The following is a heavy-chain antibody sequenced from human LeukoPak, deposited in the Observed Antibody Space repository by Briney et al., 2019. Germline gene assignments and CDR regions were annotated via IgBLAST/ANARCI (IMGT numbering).Heavy chain of an antibody. Sequence: GGSLRLSCVASGFTLSDYWMSWVRQAPGKGLEWVANIKQDGSEKYYVDSVKGRFTISRDNAKNSLYLQMNSLRAEDTAVYYCARDRSGIAVAGGNMGYWGQGTLVTVSS. V-gene: IGHV3-7*01. CDR1: GFTLSDYW. D-gene: IGHD6-19*01. CDR2: IKQDGSEK. CDR3: ARDRSGIAVAGGNMGY. J-gene: IGHJ4*02.